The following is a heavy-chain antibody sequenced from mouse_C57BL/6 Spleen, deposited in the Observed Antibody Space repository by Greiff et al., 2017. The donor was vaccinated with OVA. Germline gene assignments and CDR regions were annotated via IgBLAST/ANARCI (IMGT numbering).Heavy chain of an antibody. CDR2: IDPSDSYT. J-gene: IGHJ4*01. CDR1: GYTFTSYW. Sequence: QVQLQQPGAELVMPGASVKLSCKASGYTFTSYWMHWVKQRPGQGLEWIGEIDPSDSYTNYNQKFKGKSTLTVDKSASTAYMQLSSLTSEDSAVYYWARWGSNYDYAMDYWGQGTSVTVSS. CDR3: ARWGSNYDYAMDY. V-gene: IGHV1-69*01. D-gene: IGHD2-5*01.